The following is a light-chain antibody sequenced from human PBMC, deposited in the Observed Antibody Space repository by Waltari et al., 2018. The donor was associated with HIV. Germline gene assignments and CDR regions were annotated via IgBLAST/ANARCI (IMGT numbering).Light chain of an antibody. Sequence: DIQLTQSPSFMSASVGDRVTFTCRASQGIRNSLAWYQQRPGKAPNLLIYAASTLHSGVPSRFSGSGSGTEFTLTISSLQPEDFATYYCQQFKTYPLTFGPGTKVDVK. CDR3: QQFKTYPLT. CDR1: QGIRNS. CDR2: AAS. J-gene: IGKJ3*01. V-gene: IGKV1-9*01.